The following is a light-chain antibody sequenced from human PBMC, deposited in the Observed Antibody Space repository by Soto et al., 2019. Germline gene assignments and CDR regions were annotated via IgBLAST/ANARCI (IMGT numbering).Light chain of an antibody. V-gene: IGKV3-11*01. Sequence: EIVLTQSPATLSLSPGERSTLSCMASPSVTNYLAWYQQKPCQAPRLVIYGAFNRATGIPARFSGSGSGTDFTLTISSLEPEDFAVYYCQQHNIWPPVTFGQGTRLEIK. CDR1: PSVTNY. CDR3: QQHNIWPPVT. J-gene: IGKJ5*01. CDR2: GAF.